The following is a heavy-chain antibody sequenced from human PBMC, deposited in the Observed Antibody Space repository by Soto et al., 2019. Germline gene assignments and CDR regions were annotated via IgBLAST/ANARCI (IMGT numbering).Heavy chain of an antibody. D-gene: IGHD5-18*01. CDR3: ARLPDVDTAMQPDYYGMDV. CDR2: IDPSDSYT. CDR1: GYSFTSCW. J-gene: IGHJ6*02. V-gene: IGHV5-10-1*01. Sequence: PGESLKISCKGSGYSFTSCWISWVRQMPGKGLEWMGRIDPSDSYTNYSPSFQGHVTISADKSISTAYLQWSSLKASDTAMYYCARLPDVDTAMQPDYYGMDVWGQGTTVTVSS.